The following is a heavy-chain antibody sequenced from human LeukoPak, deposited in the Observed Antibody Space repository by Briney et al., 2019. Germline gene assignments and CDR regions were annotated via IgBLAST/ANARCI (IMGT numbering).Heavy chain of an antibody. V-gene: IGHV3-23*01. Sequence: PGGSLRLSCAASGFTFSSYLMNWVRQAPGKGLEWVSAISGSGGSTYYADSVKGRFTISRDNTKNTLYLQMNSPRAEDTAVYYCAKDAVGAPDWFDPWGQGTLVTVSS. J-gene: IGHJ5*02. CDR1: GFTFSSYL. CDR2: ISGSGGST. CDR3: AKDAVGAPDWFDP. D-gene: IGHD1-26*01.